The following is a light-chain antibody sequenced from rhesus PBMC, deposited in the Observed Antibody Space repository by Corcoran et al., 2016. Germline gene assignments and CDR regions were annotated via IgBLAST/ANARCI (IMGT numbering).Light chain of an antibody. V-gene: IGKV2-104*02. CDR3: MQALEFPLT. J-gene: IGKJ4*01. CDR2: DVS. Sequence: DIVMTQTPLSLPVTPGESASIFCRSSRSLLDTEDGNTYLDWYLQKPGQSQQLLIYDVSNLASGVPERLSCSGSDIDCTLKISRVGADDVGVYYCMQALEFPLTFGGGTKVEIK. CDR1: RSLLDTEDGNTY.